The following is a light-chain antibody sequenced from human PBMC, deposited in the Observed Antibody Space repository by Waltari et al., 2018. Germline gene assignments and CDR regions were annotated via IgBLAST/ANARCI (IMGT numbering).Light chain of an antibody. CDR1: QSVSGS. CDR3: QQRTNWPGVT. Sequence: IVLTQSPATLSLSPGASAILSCRASQSVSGSLAWYQQKPGQAPRLLIFDASKRASGIPARFSGSGFGTDFTLTISGLESEDFAVYFCQQRTNWPGVTFGGGTKVEIK. V-gene: IGKV3-11*01. J-gene: IGKJ4*01. CDR2: DAS.